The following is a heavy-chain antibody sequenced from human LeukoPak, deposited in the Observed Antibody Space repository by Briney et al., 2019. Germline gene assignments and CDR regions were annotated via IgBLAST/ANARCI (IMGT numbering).Heavy chain of an antibody. V-gene: IGHV3-30*02. CDR2: IRYDGSNE. CDR3: TRVVLSFAYAPKVLPAPGDACDT. Sequence: PGGSLRLSCAASGFTFSSYGMHWVRQAPGKGLEWVSFIRYDGSNEYYADSVRGRFTISRDNSKNTLYLQMNSLRAEDTAVYYCTRVVLSFAYAPKVLPAPGDACDTWGQGTMVTVSS. J-gene: IGHJ3*02. D-gene: IGHD2-8*02. CDR1: GFTFSSYG.